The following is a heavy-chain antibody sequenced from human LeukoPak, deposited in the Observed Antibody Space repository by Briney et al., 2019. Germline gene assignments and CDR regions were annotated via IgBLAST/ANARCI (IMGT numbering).Heavy chain of an antibody. CDR1: GGSFSGYY. CDR2: INHSGST. CDR3: ARAHGVIVVVPAANQNWFDP. D-gene: IGHD2-2*01. J-gene: IGHJ5*02. Sequence: SETLSLTCAVYGGSFSGYYWSWIRQPPGKGLEWIGEINHSGSTNYNPSLKSRGTISVDTSKNQFSLKLSSVAAADTAVYYCARAHGVIVVVPAANQNWFDPWGQGTLVTVSS. V-gene: IGHV4-34*01.